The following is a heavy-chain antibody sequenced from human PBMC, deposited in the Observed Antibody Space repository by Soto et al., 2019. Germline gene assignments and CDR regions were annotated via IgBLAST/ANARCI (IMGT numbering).Heavy chain of an antibody. J-gene: IGHJ3*02. D-gene: IGHD3-10*01. V-gene: IGHV3-11*01. CDR2: ISGSGRTI. Sequence: GRSLRLSCAASGFILSDHYMSWIRQAPGKGLEWVSDISGSGRTIYYADSVKGRFTISRDNAKNSMYLQMNSLRAEDTAVYYCARDGKYGSGSYVGAFDIRGQGTMVTVSS. CDR3: ARDGKYGSGSYVGAFDI. CDR1: GFILSDHY.